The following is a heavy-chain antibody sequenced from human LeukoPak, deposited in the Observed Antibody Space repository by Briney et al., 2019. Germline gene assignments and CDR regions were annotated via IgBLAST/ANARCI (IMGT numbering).Heavy chain of an antibody. D-gene: IGHD5-18*01. V-gene: IGHV3-23*01. CDR2: ISGSGGST. J-gene: IGHJ6*02. CDR1: GFTFGGYA. Sequence: GGSLRLSCAASGFTFGGYAMSWVRQAPGKGLEWVSAISGSGGSTYYADSVKGQFTISRDNSKNTLYLQMNSLRAEDTAVYYCAKATVDTAMGSLGPLYYGMDVWGQGTTVTVSS. CDR3: AKATVDTAMGSLGPLYYGMDV.